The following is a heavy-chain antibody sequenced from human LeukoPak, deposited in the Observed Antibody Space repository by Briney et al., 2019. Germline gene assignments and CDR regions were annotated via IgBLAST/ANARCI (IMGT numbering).Heavy chain of an antibody. CDR1: GSTFINAW. Sequence: GGSLRPSCAASGSTFINAWISWVRQAPGKGLEWVGRIKSKTDGGTTDYAAPVKGRFTISRDDSKNTLYLQMNSPKTEDTAVYYCTTDGDYPRRGYWGQGTLVTVSS. J-gene: IGHJ4*02. D-gene: IGHD4-17*01. CDR2: IKSKTDGGTT. V-gene: IGHV3-15*01. CDR3: TTDGDYPRRGY.